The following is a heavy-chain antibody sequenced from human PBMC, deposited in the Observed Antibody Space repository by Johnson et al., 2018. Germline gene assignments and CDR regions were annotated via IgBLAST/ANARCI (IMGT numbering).Heavy chain of an antibody. D-gene: IGHD6-19*01. CDR3: TTIAVAGGGSTLDV. V-gene: IGHV3-15*07. CDR1: GLTFSNAW. Sequence: VQLVESGGGLVKPGGSLRLSCAASGLTFSNAWMNWVRQAPGKGLEWVGRIKSKTAGGTIEYAAPVKGKFTISRDDSKNTLDLLINSLKTDDTAVYYCTTIAVAGGGSTLDVWGTGTTVTVSS. CDR2: IKSKTAGGTI. J-gene: IGHJ6*04.